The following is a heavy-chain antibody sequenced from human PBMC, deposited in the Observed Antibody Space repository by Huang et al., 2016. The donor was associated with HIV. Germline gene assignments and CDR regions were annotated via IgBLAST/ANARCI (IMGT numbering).Heavy chain of an antibody. CDR1: GFTFSSYW. J-gene: IGHJ2*01. CDR2: SKGDGSST. D-gene: IGHD7-27*01. Sequence: EVQLVESGGGLVQPGGSLRLSCAASGFTFSSYWMHWVRQAPGKGRVWVSRSKGDGSSTNYADSVKGRFTISRDNAKNTLYVQVNSLRAEDTAVYYCARGTRLTGLWYFDLWGRGTLVIVSS. V-gene: IGHV3-74*01. CDR3: ARGTRLTGLWYFDL.